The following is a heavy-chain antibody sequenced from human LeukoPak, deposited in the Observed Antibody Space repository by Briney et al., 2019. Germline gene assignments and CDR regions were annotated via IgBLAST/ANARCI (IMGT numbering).Heavy chain of an antibody. CDR3: ASKWVTYYYNSSAYHYPTDVFDI. V-gene: IGHV1-18*01. CDR2: ISAYNGDT. CDR1: GYTYTSYG. D-gene: IGHD3-22*01. Sequence: ASVKVSCKASGYTYTSYGISWVRQAPGQGLEWMGWISAYNGDTHYAQKFQGRITMTTDTSTSTAYMELRSLKSDDTAVYYCASKWVTYYYNSSAYHYPTDVFDIWGQGTMVTVSS. J-gene: IGHJ3*02.